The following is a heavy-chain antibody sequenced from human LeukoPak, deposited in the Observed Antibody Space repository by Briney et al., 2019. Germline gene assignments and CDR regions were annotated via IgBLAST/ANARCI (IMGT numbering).Heavy chain of an antibody. CDR3: ARGEYGLFDY. J-gene: IGHJ4*02. Sequence: PSETPSLTCTVSGGSISGGSYYWSWIRQPPGKGLEWIGYIYYSGSTKYNLSLKSRVTISVDTSKNQLSLKLSSVTAADTAVYYCARGEYGLFDYWGQGTLVTVSS. CDR1: GGSISGGSYY. V-gene: IGHV4-61*01. CDR2: IYYSGST. D-gene: IGHD2/OR15-2a*01.